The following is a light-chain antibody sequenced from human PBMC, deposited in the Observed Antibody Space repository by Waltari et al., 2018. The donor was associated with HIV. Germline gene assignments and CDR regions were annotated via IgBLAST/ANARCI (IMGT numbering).Light chain of an antibody. J-gene: IGLJ3*02. Sequence: QSVLTQPRSVSGAPGQRGTNSCTGSHSNIGAAYADHWYQPLPGTAPQLLIYDNIHRPSGVPDRFSGSKSGTSASLAITALQAEDEADYYCQSYDMYLSGSVMFGGGTKLTVL. CDR3: QSYDMYLSGSVM. CDR2: DNI. V-gene: IGLV1-40*01. CDR1: HSNIGAAYA.